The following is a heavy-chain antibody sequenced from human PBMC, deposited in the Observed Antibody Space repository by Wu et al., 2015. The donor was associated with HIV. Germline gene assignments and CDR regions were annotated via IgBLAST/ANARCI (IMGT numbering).Heavy chain of an antibody. D-gene: IGHD5-18*01. Sequence: QVQLLQSGAEVKSPGSSVRVSCKASGATFPSYALSWVRQAPGQGLEWMGRLIPMYGTANYAQKFQGRVTITADESTSTAYMDMSSLTSDDTAMYYCAGGGGRTSMDPFDFWGQGTLVTVSS. CDR2: LIPMYGTA. CDR3: AGGGGRTSMDPFDF. J-gene: IGHJ4*02. V-gene: IGHV1-69*13. CDR1: GATFPSYA.